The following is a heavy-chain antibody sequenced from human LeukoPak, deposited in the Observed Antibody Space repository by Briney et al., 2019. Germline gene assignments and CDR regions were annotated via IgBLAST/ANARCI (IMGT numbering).Heavy chain of an antibody. J-gene: IGHJ4*02. CDR3: ARESSSGFYCFDY. CDR2: ISYDGSNK. Sequence: QPGRSLRLSCAASGLIFSSYAMHWVRQAPGKGLEWVAVISYDGSNKYYADSVKGRFTISRDNSKNTLYLQMNSLRAEDTAVYYCARESSSGFYCFDYWGQGTLVTVSS. CDR1: GLIFSSYA. V-gene: IGHV3-30*04. D-gene: IGHD6-19*01.